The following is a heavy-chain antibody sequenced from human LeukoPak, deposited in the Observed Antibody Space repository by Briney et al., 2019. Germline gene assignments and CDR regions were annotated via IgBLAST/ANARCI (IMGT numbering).Heavy chain of an antibody. J-gene: IGHJ6*03. V-gene: IGHV3-21*06. CDR2: ITSSSSYI. CDR3: ARDPYSGNYGPYYYYYMDV. D-gene: IGHD1-26*01. CDR1: GFTFSSYW. Sequence: PGGSLRLSCAASGFTFSSYWMSWVRQAPGKGPEWVSSITSSSSYIYYADSVKGRFTISRDNAKNSLYLQMDSLRVEDTAVCYCARDPYSGNYGPYYYYYMDVWGKGTTVTISS.